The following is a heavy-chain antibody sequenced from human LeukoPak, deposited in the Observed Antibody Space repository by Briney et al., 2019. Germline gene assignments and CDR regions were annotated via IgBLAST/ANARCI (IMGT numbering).Heavy chain of an antibody. D-gene: IGHD6-19*01. Sequence: PGGSLRLSCAASGFTFSSYGMHWVRQAPGKGLEWVAVIWYDGSNKYYADSVKGRFTISRDNSKNTLYLQMNSLRAEDTAVYYCARTLLDATIAVATEDWYGMDVWGQGTTVTVSS. CDR2: IWYDGSNK. V-gene: IGHV3-33*01. CDR1: GFTFSSYG. CDR3: ARTLLDATIAVATEDWYGMDV. J-gene: IGHJ6*02.